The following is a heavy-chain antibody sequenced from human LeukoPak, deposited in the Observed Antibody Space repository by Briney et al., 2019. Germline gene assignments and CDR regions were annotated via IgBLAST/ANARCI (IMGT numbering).Heavy chain of an antibody. V-gene: IGHV1-8*01. CDR3: VRASGRRQQLVLGY. D-gene: IGHD6-13*01. CDR2: MNPNSGNT. CDR1: GYTFTSYD. Sequence: GASVKVSCKASGYTFTSYDINWVRQATGQGLEWMGWMNPNSGNTGYAQKFQGRVTMTRNTSISTAYMELSSLRSEDTAVYYCVRASGRRQQLVLGYWGQGTLVTVSS. J-gene: IGHJ4*02.